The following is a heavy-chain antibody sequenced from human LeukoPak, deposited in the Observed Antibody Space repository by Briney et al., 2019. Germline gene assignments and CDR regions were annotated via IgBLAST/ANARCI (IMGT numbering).Heavy chain of an antibody. CDR1: GGSISSSSYY. CDR3: ARHGGLLWFGESHLDY. J-gene: IGHJ4*02. D-gene: IGHD3-10*01. V-gene: IGHV4-39*01. CDR2: IYYSGST. Sequence: PSETLSLTCTVSGGSISSSSYYWGWIRQPPGKGLEWIGSIYYSGSTYYNPSLKSRVTISVDTSKNRFSLKLSSVTAADTAVYYCARHGGLLWFGESHLDYWGQGTLVTVSS.